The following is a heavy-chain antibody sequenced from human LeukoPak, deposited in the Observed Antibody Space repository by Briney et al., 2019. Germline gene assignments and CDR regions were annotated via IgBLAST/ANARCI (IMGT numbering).Heavy chain of an antibody. CDR1: GFTFSSYA. Sequence: PGGSLRLSCAASGFTFSSYAMSWVRQAPGKGLEWVSAISGSGGSTYYADSVKGRFTISRDNSKNTLYLQMNSLRAEDTAVYYCAKGMDYYGSGSYHYYYYYMDVWGKGTTVTVSS. CDR3: AKGMDYYGSGSYHYYYYYMDV. CDR2: ISGSGGST. J-gene: IGHJ6*03. D-gene: IGHD3-10*01. V-gene: IGHV3-23*01.